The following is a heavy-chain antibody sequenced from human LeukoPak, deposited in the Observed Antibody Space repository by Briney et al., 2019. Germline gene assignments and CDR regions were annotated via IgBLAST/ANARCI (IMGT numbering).Heavy chain of an antibody. D-gene: IGHD2-2*01. CDR3: ARGGFYCSSTSCYSFRWFDP. Sequence: PSETLSLTCAVYGGSFSGYYWSWIRQPPGKGLEWIGEINHSGSTNYNPSLKSRVTISVDTSKNQFSLKLSSVTAVDTAVYYCARGGFYCSSTSCYSFRWFDPWGQGTLVTVSS. V-gene: IGHV4-34*01. J-gene: IGHJ5*02. CDR2: INHSGST. CDR1: GGSFSGYY.